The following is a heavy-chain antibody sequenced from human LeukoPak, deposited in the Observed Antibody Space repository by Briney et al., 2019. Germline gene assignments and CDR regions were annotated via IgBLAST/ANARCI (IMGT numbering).Heavy chain of an antibody. J-gene: IGHJ6*03. Sequence: ASVKVSCKASGYTFTGYYMHWVRQAPGQGLEWMGRINLNSGGTNYAQKFQGRVTMTRDTSISTAYMELSRLRSDDTAVYYCARDRGYSTPPYYYYYMDVWGKGTTVTVSS. CDR2: INLNSGGT. D-gene: IGHD3-22*01. CDR3: ARDRGYSTPPYYYYYMDV. V-gene: IGHV1-2*06. CDR1: GYTFTGYY.